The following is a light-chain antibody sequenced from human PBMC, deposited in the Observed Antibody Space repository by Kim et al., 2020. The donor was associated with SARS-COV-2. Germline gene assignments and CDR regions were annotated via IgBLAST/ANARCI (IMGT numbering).Light chain of an antibody. CDR2: RKS. Sequence: SSELTQDPAVSVALGQTVRITCQGDSLRNYYASWYRQKPGQAPVLVIYRKSDRPSGIPDRFSGSSSGNTAPLTITGAQAEDEADYYCNSRDSSGNHYVFG. J-gene: IGLJ1*01. CDR1: SLRNYY. CDR3: NSRDSSGNHYV. V-gene: IGLV3-19*01.